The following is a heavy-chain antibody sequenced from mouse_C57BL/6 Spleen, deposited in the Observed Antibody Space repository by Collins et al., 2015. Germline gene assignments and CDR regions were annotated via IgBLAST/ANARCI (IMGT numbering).Heavy chain of an antibody. J-gene: IGHJ4*01. CDR3: ARSQIKRDAMDY. CDR1: GYAFSSSW. Sequence: QVQLQQSGPELVKPGASVKISCKASGYAFSSSWMNWVKQRPGQGLEWIGRIYPGDGDTNYNGKFKGKATLTADKSSSTAYMQLSSLTSVDSAVYFCARSQIKRDAMDYWGQGTSVTVSS. V-gene: IGHV1-82*01. CDR2: IYPGDGDT.